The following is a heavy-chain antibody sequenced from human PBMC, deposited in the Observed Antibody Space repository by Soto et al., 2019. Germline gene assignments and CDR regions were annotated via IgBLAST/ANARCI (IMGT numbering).Heavy chain of an antibody. Sequence: PGGSLRLSCAASGFTFSTYAMAWVRQAPGKGLEWVSVISGSGDFTYYVDSVKGRFTISRDNSKNTLYLQMNSLRAEDTAQYYCAKDYGGNPFDYWGQGTLVTVSP. CDR3: AKDYGGNPFDY. V-gene: IGHV3-23*01. D-gene: IGHD4-17*01. CDR1: GFTFSTYA. CDR2: ISGSGDFT. J-gene: IGHJ4*02.